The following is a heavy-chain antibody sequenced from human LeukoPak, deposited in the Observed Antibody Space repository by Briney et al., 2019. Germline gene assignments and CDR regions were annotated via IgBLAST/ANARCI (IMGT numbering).Heavy chain of an antibody. V-gene: IGHV4-59*01. J-gene: IGHJ4*02. CDR2: IYYSGST. CDR3: ARGVSGYSYGFDY. Sequence: PSETLSLTCTVSGGSISSYYWSWIRQPPGKGLEWIGYIYYSGSTNYNPSLKGRVTISVDTSKNQFSLKLSSVTAADTAVYYCARGVSGYSYGFDYWGQGTLVTVSS. D-gene: IGHD5-18*01. CDR1: GGSISSYY.